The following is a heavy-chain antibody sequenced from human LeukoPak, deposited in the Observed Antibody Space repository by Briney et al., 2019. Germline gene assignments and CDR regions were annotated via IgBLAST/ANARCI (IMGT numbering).Heavy chain of an antibody. D-gene: IGHD2-21*02. CDR3: ARDLMTAIGSAYYGMDV. J-gene: IGHJ6*02. Sequence: GSLRLSCAASGFTFSNNWMTWVRQAPGKGLEWVASVKKDASEKYYVDSVKGRFTISRDNAKNSLYLQMNSLRAEDTAVYYCARDLMTAIGSAYYGMDVWGQGTTVTVSS. CDR2: VKKDASEK. CDR1: GFTFSNNW. V-gene: IGHV3-7*01.